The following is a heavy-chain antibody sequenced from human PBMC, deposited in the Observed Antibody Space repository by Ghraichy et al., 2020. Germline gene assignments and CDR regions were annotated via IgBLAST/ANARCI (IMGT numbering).Heavy chain of an antibody. J-gene: IGHJ4*02. Sequence: SETLSLTCNVSDGSISSVTWWTWVRQSPGKGLQWIGEVYHTGTTNYTPSLKSRVNISIDKSKNQFSLSLTSVTAADTAVYYCATGGSQLWPPVWGQGILVTVSS. D-gene: IGHD3-10*01. CDR2: VYHTGTT. CDR3: ATGGSQLWPPV. V-gene: IGHV4-4*02. CDR1: DGSISSVTW.